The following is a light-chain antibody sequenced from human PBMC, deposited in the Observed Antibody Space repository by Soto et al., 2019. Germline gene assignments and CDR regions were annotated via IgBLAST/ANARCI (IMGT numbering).Light chain of an antibody. Sequence: DIQMTQSPSTLSASVVDRVTITCLASQSISSWLAWYQQKPGKAPKLLIYKASTLKSGVPSRFSGSGSGTDFTLTISCLQSEDFATYYCQQYYSYPITFGQGTRLEIK. CDR3: QQYYSYPIT. CDR2: KAS. J-gene: IGKJ5*01. CDR1: QSISSW. V-gene: IGKV1-5*03.